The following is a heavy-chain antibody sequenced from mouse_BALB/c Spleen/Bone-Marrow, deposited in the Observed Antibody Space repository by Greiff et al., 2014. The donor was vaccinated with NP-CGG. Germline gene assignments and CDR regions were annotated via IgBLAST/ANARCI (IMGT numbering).Heavy chain of an antibody. V-gene: IGHV14-3*02. CDR2: IDPANGYT. D-gene: IGHD1-2*01. Sequence: EVQLQQSGAELVKPGASVKLSCTASGFNIKDTYIHWMKQRHEQSLEWIGRIDPANGYTRYDPKFQGKATITADTTSNTAYLQFNSLTSEASAVYSCALSTAATFSYWYFDVWGAGTTVTVSS. J-gene: IGHJ1*01. CDR1: GFNIKDTY. CDR3: ALSTAATFSYWYFDV.